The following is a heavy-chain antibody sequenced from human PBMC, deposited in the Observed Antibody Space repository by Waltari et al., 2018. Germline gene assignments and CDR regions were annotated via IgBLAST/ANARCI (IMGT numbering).Heavy chain of an antibody. CDR3: AKGGYCSSTSCYTGYYYGMDV. J-gene: IGHJ6*02. D-gene: IGHD2-2*02. V-gene: IGHV3-23*01. CDR2: ISGGGGST. Sequence: EVQLLESGGGLVQPGGSLRLSCAASGFTFSSYAMSWVRQAPGKGLEWVSAISGGGGSTYSADSVKGRFTISRDNSKNTLYLQMNSLRAEDTAVYYCAKGGYCSSTSCYTGYYYGMDVWGQGTTVTVSS. CDR1: GFTFSSYA.